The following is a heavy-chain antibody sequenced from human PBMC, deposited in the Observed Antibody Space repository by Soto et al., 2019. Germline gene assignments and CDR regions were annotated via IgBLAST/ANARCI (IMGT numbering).Heavy chain of an antibody. V-gene: IGHV3-7*01. J-gene: IGHJ4*02. Sequence: GGSLRLSCAASGFAFTSYWMGWVRQSPGRGLECLANIAQDGSQTYYVDSVKGRFTISRDNAKNSLYLQMNSLRAEDTAVYYSATIHHGSPHDYWGRGTLVTVSA. CDR3: ATIHHGSPHDY. CDR1: GFAFTSYW. CDR2: IAQDGSQT.